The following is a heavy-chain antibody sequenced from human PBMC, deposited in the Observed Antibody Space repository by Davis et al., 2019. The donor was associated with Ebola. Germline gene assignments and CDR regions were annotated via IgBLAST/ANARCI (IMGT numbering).Heavy chain of an antibody. CDR2: ITSDGRDT. V-gene: IGHV3-74*01. J-gene: IGHJ4*02. CDR3: ARPIVTSTNRPDY. Sequence: PGGSLRPPCVASGFTFSPHWMHWVRRAPGKGLEWVSRITSDGRDTHYVDSVKGRFTISRDSAKNSLSLQMNSLRDEDTAVYYCARPIVTSTNRPDYWGQGTLVTVSS. D-gene: IGHD1-26*01. CDR1: GFTFSPHW.